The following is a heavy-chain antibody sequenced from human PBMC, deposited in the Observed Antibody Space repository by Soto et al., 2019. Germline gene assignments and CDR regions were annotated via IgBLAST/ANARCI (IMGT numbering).Heavy chain of an antibody. CDR1: GFTFSTYW. D-gene: IGHD2-15*01. Sequence: GGSLRLSCAASGFTFSTYWMHWVRQAPGKGLEWVSVIYSDGTTYYADSVLGRFTISRDNSKNTLYLQMNSLRAEDTAVYYCARDSCSGGSCYWTFDYWGQGTLVTVSS. CDR3: ARDSCSGGSCYWTFDY. J-gene: IGHJ4*02. CDR2: IYSDGTT. V-gene: IGHV3-53*05.